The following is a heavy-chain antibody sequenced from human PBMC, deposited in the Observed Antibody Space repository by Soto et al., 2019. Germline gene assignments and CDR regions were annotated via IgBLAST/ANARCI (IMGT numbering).Heavy chain of an antibody. J-gene: IGHJ4*02. CDR3: ARTVDTAMVFDY. D-gene: IGHD5-18*01. CDR1: GFSLSNARMG. Sequence: ASGPKLVNPTETLTLTCTVSGFSLSNARMGVSWIRQPPGKALEWLAHIFSNDEKSYSTSLKSRLTISKDTSKSQVVLTMTNMDPVDTATYYCARTVDTAMVFDYWGQGNLVTVSS. CDR2: IFSNDEK. V-gene: IGHV2-26*01.